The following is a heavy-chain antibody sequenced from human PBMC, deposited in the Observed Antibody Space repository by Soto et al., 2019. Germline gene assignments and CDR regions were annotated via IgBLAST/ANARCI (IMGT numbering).Heavy chain of an antibody. V-gene: IGHV1-8*01. Sequence: QVQLVQSGAEVKKPGASVKVSCKASGYTFTSYDINWVRQATGQGLEWMGWMNPNSGNTGYAQKFQGRVTMTRNTSISTAYMELSSMRSEDTAVYYCARVEGYGSVSFKAHYYYYYGMDVWGQGTTVTVSS. CDR1: GYTFTSYD. CDR3: ARVEGYGSVSFKAHYYYYYGMDV. CDR2: MNPNSGNT. D-gene: IGHD3-10*01. J-gene: IGHJ6*02.